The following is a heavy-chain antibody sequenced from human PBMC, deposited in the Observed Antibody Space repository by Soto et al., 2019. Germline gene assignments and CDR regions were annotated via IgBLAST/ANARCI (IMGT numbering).Heavy chain of an antibody. Sequence: QVHLVQSGAEVKKPGASVKVSCKASGYTFTGNYIHWVRQAPGQGLEWMGWVNPDNGGTTSAQEFQGRVTMTRDTSVTTAYMELTRLTSDDTAVYYCARDPRPPSGWLGFWEYGMDVWGQGTTVTVSS. J-gene: IGHJ6*02. CDR2: VNPDNGGT. CDR3: ARDPRPPSGWLGFWEYGMDV. CDR1: GYTFTGNY. V-gene: IGHV1-2*02. D-gene: IGHD3-3*01.